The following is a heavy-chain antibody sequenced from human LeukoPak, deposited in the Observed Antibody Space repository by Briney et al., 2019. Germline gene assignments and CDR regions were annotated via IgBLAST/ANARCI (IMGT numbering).Heavy chain of an antibody. CDR3: ARGLIINWFDP. D-gene: IGHD2-8*01. Sequence: PSETLSLTCTVSGVSISSYYWSWIRQPPGKGLEWIGHIFDPGRTKYSPSLKSRVTISVDTSKNQFSLKLSSVTAADTALYYCARGLIINWFDPWGQGTLVTVSS. CDR1: GVSISSYY. CDR2: IFDPGRT. V-gene: IGHV4-59*08. J-gene: IGHJ5*02.